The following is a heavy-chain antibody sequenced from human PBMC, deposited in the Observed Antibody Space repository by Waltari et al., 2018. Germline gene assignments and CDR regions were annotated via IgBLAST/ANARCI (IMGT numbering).Heavy chain of an antibody. CDR3: ARVVYGGYYGMDV. CDR1: GYTFTSYA. J-gene: IGHJ6*02. D-gene: IGHD4-17*01. Sequence: QVQLVQSGAEVKKPGASVKDSCKASGYTFTSYAIHWVRQAPGQRLRWMGGINAVNGNAKYSQKFQGRVTSTRDTSASTADRELSSLRSEDTAVYYCARVVYGGYYGMDVWGQGTTVTISS. V-gene: IGHV1-3*01. CDR2: INAVNGNA.